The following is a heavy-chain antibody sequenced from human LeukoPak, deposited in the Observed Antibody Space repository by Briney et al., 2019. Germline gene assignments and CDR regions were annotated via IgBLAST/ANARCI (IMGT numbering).Heavy chain of an antibody. J-gene: IGHJ6*02. V-gene: IGHV3-53*05. CDR3: ANAGRDSSSTISCGMDV. D-gene: IGHD6-13*01. Sequence: GGSLRLSCAASGFTVSSNYMSWVRQAPGKGLEWVSVIYSGGSTYYADSVKGRFTISRDNSKNTLYLQMNSLRAEDTAVYYCANAGRDSSSTISCGMDVWGQGTTVTVSS. CDR1: GFTVSSNY. CDR2: IYSGGST.